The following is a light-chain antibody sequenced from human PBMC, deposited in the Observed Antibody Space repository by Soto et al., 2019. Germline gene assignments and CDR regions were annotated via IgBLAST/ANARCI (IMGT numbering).Light chain of an antibody. CDR2: DVN. Sequence: QSALTQPASVSVSPGQSITISCTGTSSDVGGYNYVSWYQHHPGKAPKLLIYDVNSRPSGVSDRFSGSKSGNTASLTISGLQAEDEADYYCSSYTSSSTEVFGTGTKVTVL. CDR1: SSDVGGYNY. J-gene: IGLJ1*01. V-gene: IGLV2-14*03. CDR3: SSYTSSSTEV.